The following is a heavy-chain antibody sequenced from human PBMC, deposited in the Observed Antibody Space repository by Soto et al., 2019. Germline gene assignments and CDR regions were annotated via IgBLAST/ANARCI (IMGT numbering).Heavy chain of an antibody. D-gene: IGHD3-3*01. V-gene: IGHV3-30*18. CDR1: GFTFSSYG. Sequence: GGSLRLSCAASGFTFSSYGMHWVRQAPGKGLEWVAVISYDGSNKYYADSVKGRFTISRDNSKNTLYLQMNSLRAEDTAVYYCAKDRPETLYDFWSGYLVYWGQGTLVTVSS. CDR3: AKDRPETLYDFWSGYLVY. J-gene: IGHJ4*02. CDR2: ISYDGSNK.